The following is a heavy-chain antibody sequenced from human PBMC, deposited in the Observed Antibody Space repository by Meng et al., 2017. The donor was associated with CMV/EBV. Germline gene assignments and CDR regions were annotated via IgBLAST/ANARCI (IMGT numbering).Heavy chain of an antibody. Sequence: GESLKISCAASGFTFSSYSMNWVRQAPGKGLEWVSYISSSSSTIYYADSVKGRFTISRDNAKNSLYLHMNSLRAEDTAVYYCARDFWSGYYTYYGMDVWGQGTTVTVSS. V-gene: IGHV3-48*04. CDR1: GFTFSSYS. D-gene: IGHD3-3*01. J-gene: IGHJ6*02. CDR3: ARDFWSGYYTYYGMDV. CDR2: ISSSSSTI.